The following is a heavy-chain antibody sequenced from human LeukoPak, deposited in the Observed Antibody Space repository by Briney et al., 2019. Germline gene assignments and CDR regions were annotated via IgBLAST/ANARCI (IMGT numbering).Heavy chain of an antibody. D-gene: IGHD3-22*01. CDR2: IYYSGST. CDR1: GGSISSSSYY. CDR3: ARDENYYDSSGYLRI. Sequence: PSETLSLTCTVSGGSISSSSYYWGWIRQPPGKGLEWIGSIYYSGSTYYNPSLKSRVTISVDTSKNQFSLKLSSVTAADTAVYYCARDENYYDSSGYLRIWGQGTMVTVSS. J-gene: IGHJ3*02. V-gene: IGHV4-39*07.